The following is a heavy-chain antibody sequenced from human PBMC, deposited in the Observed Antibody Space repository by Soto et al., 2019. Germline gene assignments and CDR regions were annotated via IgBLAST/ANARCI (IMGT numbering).Heavy chain of an antibody. Sequence: KASETLSLTCAVYGESFSGYYWSWIRQPPGKGLEWIGEINHSGSTNYNPSLKSRVTISVDTSKNQFSLKLSSVTAADTAVYYCARGVDFWSGYGYYYYGMDVWGQGTTVTVSS. CDR2: INHSGST. D-gene: IGHD3-3*01. CDR1: GESFSGYY. CDR3: ARGVDFWSGYGYYYYGMDV. J-gene: IGHJ6*02. V-gene: IGHV4-34*01.